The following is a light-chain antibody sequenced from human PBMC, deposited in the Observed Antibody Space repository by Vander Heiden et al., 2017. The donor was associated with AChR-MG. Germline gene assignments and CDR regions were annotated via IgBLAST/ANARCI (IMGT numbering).Light chain of an antibody. V-gene: IGKV1-8*01. CDR3: QQYYSYPWT. CDR2: AAS. J-gene: IGKJ1*01. CDR1: QGIRSY. Sequence: AHRLPPSPSSLSASAGDRVTITCRASQGIRSYLDWYQQKPGKAPKLLIYAASTLQSGVPSRFSGSGSGTDFTLTISCLQSEEYATYYCQQYYSYPWTFGQGTKVEIK.